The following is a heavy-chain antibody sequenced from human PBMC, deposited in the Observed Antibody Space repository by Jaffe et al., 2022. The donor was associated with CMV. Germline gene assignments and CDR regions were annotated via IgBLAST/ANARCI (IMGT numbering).Heavy chain of an antibody. J-gene: IGHJ4*02. CDR1: GGSISSYY. CDR2: IYYSGST. D-gene: IGHD6-13*01. Sequence: QVQLQESGPGLVKPSETLSLTCTVSGGSISSYYWSWIRQPPGKGLEWIGYIYYSGSTNYNPSLKSRVTISVDTSKNQFSLKLSSVTAADTAVYYCARHDSSSWYGGLIDYWGQGTLVTVSS. V-gene: IGHV4-59*08. CDR3: ARHDSSSWYGGLIDY.